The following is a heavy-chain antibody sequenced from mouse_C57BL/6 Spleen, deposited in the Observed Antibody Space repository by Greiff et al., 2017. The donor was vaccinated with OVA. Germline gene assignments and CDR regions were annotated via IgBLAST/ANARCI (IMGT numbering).Heavy chain of an antibody. J-gene: IGHJ2*01. V-gene: IGHV1-66*01. CDR3: ARGSYDYDGDY. CDR1: GYSFTSYY. Sequence: VQLQQSGPELVKPGASVKISCKASGYSFTSYYIHWVKQRPGQGLEWIGWIYPGSGNTKYNEKFKGKATLTADTSSSTAYMQLSSLTSEDSAVWYCARGSYDYDGDYWGEGTTRTVSS. CDR2: IYPGSGNT. D-gene: IGHD2-4*01.